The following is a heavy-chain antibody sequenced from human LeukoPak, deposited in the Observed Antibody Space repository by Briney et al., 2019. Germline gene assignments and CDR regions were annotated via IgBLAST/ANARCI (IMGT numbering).Heavy chain of an antibody. Sequence: LSETLSLTCAVYGGSFSGYYWSWIRQPPGKGLEWIGEINHSGSTNYNPSLQSRVTISVDTSKNQFSLKLSSVTAADTAVYYCARGRSQYGSGSYYRVYYYYYMDVWGKGTTVTVSS. CDR2: INHSGST. J-gene: IGHJ6*03. CDR1: GGSFSGYY. V-gene: IGHV4-34*01. CDR3: ARGRSQYGSGSYYRVYYYYYMDV. D-gene: IGHD3-10*01.